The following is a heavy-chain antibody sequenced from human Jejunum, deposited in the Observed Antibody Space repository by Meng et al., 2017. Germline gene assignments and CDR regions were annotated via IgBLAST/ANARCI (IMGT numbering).Heavy chain of an antibody. CDR2: VTGRGDGT. D-gene: IGHD5-12*01. CDR3: SKEYSMSFTYYAFDI. V-gene: IGHV3-23*01. CDR1: GFAFSTYA. J-gene: IGHJ3*02. Sequence: GESLKISCAASGFAFSTYAMSWVRQAPGKGLDWVATVTGRGDGTYYADSVKGRFTISRDNSKNTLFLHMNSLRAEDTAVYYCSKEYSMSFTYYAFDIWGQGTLVTVSS.